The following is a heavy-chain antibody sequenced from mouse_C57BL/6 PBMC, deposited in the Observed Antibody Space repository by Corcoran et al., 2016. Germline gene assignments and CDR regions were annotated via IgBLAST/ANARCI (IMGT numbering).Heavy chain of an antibody. J-gene: IGHJ4*01. V-gene: IGHV1-26*01. D-gene: IGHD3-2*02. Sequence: EVQLQQSGPELVKPGASVKISCKASGYTFTDYYMNWVKQSHGKSLEWIGDINPNNGGTSYNQKFKGKATLTVDKSSSTAYMELRSLTSEDSAVYYCAADSSGYVGAMDYWGQGTSVTVSS. CDR1: GYTFTDYY. CDR2: INPNNGGT. CDR3: AADSSGYVGAMDY.